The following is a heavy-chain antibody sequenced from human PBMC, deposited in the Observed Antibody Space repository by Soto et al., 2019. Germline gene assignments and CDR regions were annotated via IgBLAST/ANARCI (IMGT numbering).Heavy chain of an antibody. V-gene: IGHV1-2*04. Sequence: ASVKVSCKASGYSFADYHIHWVRQAPGQGLEWLGRINPKSGGTSTAQKFQGWVTMTTDTSISTASMELTRLTSDDTAIYYCARGDSTDCSNGVCSFFYNHDMDVWGQGTTVTVSS. CDR3: ARGDSTDCSNGVCSFFYNHDMDV. D-gene: IGHD2-8*01. CDR1: GYSFADYH. J-gene: IGHJ6*02. CDR2: INPKSGGT.